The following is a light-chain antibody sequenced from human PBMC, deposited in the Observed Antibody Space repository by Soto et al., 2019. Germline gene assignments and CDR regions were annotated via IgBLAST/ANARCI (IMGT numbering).Light chain of an antibody. Sequence: QSVLTQPPSASGTPGQTVTISCSRSSSNIGSNTVNWYQQLPGTAPKLLIYSNTQRPSGVPARFSGSKSGTSASLAISGLRSEDEADYYCATWDDSLNGRVFGGGTKLTVL. CDR2: SNT. J-gene: IGLJ3*02. CDR1: SSNIGSNT. V-gene: IGLV1-44*01. CDR3: ATWDDSLNGRV.